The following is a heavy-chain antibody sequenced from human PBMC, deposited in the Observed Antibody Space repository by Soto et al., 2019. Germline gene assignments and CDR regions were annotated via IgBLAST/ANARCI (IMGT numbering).Heavy chain of an antibody. J-gene: IGHJ5*02. CDR3: ARPHSAAVAWAAES. CDR2: VSDVERA. CDR1: GFSVSSNY. V-gene: IGHV3-53*01. D-gene: IGHD1-26*01. Sequence: EVRLVESGGGLIQPGGSLRLSCVVSGFSVSSNYMSWVRQAPGKGLEWVTVVSDVERANYADSVKGRFTVSRDISKRTVFLQMNSLRAEDTAVYYCARPHSAAVAWAAESWGQGTLVIVSS.